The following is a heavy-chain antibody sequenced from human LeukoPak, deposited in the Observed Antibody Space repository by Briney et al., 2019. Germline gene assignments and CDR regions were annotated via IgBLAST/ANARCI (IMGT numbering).Heavy chain of an antibody. V-gene: IGHV3-33*06. J-gene: IGHJ4*02. Sequence: GGSLRLSCAASGFTFSSFGMHWVRQAPGKGLEWVAVIWYDGSNKYYADSVKGRFTISRDNSKNTLYLQMNSLRAEDTAVYYCAKDGSSSWYDSGDYWGQGTLVTVSS. CDR3: AKDGSSSWYDSGDY. CDR1: GFTFSSFG. CDR2: IWYDGSNK. D-gene: IGHD6-13*01.